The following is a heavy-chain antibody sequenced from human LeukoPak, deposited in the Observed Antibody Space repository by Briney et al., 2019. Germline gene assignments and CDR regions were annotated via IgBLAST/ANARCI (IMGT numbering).Heavy chain of an antibody. J-gene: IGHJ3*02. CDR1: GGTLRNFG. CDR3: AREDQFVIQRTFDI. CDR2: TIPLFNTA. Sequence: GASVKVSCKASGGTLRNFGISWVRQAPGQGLEWMGGTIPLFNTANYAHKFQGRINIIADEATSTAYMELTGLRSEDTAVYYCAREDQFVIQRTFDIWGQGTVVTVSS. V-gene: IGHV1-69*13. D-gene: IGHD3-16*02.